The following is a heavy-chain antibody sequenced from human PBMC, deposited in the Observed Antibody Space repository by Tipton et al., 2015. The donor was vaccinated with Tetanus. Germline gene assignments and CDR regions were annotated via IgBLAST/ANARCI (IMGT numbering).Heavy chain of an antibody. CDR2: IYYSGST. CDR1: GGSISSGGYY. J-gene: IGHJ4*02. Sequence: TLSLTCTVSGGSISSGGYYWSCTRQHPGKGLEWIGYIYYSGSTYYNPSLKSRVTISADTSKNQFSLKLSSVTAADTAVYYCLRSDAHDRYFDWLNYFDYWGQGTLGTVSS. D-gene: IGHD3-9*01. V-gene: IGHV4-31*03. CDR3: LRSDAHDRYFDWLNYFDY.